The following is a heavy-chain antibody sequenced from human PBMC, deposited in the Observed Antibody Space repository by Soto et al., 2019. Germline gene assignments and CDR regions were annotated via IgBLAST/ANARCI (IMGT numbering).Heavy chain of an antibody. CDR2: IYYSGST. CDR1: GGSISSGGYY. CDR3: ARERASYSSSPVDY. D-gene: IGHD6-6*01. V-gene: IGHV4-31*03. Sequence: ASETLSLTCTVSGGSISSGGYYWSWIRHHPGKGLEWIGYIYYSGSTYYNPSLKSRVTISVDTSKNQFSLKLSSVTAADTAVYYCARERASYSSSPVDYWGQGTLVTVSS. J-gene: IGHJ4*02.